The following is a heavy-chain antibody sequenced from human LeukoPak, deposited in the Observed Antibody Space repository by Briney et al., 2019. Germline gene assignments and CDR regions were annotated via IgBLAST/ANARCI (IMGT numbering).Heavy chain of an antibody. CDR2: IPYDGSDK. J-gene: IGHJ4*02. CDR1: GFTFSSCG. V-gene: IGHV3-30*02. CDR3: AKDKIQQLVK. D-gene: IGHD6-13*01. Sequence: PGGSLRLSCAASGFTFSSCGMHWVRQAPGKGLEWVAFIPYDGSDKYYADSVKGRFTISRDNSKNTLYLQMNSLRVDDTAVYYCAKDKIQQLVKWGQGTLVTVSS.